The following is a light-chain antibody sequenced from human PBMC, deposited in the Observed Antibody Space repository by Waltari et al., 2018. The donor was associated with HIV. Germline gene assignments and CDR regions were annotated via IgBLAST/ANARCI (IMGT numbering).Light chain of an antibody. Sequence: QSALTQPASVSGSPGQSITISCTGTSSDVGDYNYVSWYQQHPVKAPKLIIYDVSNRPSGVSNRFSGSKSGNTASLTISGLQTEDEADYYCSSYTSSSTRVFGTGTKVTVL. CDR1: SSDVGDYNY. CDR3: SSYTSSSTRV. CDR2: DVS. J-gene: IGLJ1*01. V-gene: IGLV2-14*01.